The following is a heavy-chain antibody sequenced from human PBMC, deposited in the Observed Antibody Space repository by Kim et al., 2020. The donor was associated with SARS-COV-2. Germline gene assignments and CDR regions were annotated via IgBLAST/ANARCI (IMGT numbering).Heavy chain of an antibody. V-gene: IGHV3-11*01. CDR1: VFIYSDYY. CDR2: ISKSGETI. Sequence: GGSLRLSCAASVFIYSDYYMNWIRQAPGKGLEWVSYISKSGETIYYADFVKGRFTISRDNAKKTLYLQMNSLSPEDTAVYYCARDSYSSGYYDAFDVWGQGTMVTVSS. J-gene: IGHJ3*01. D-gene: IGHD3-22*01. CDR3: ARDSYSSGYYDAFDV.